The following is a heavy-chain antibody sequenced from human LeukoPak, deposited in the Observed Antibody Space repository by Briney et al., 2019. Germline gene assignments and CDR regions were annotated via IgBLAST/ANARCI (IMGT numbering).Heavy chain of an antibody. V-gene: IGHV1-18*01. D-gene: IGHD3-10*01. Sequence: GASVTVSCKASGYTFTSYGISWVRQAPGQGLEWMGWISVYNGNTNNAQKLQGRVTLTTDTSTSTAYMDLRSLRSDGTAVYYCARDYYYGSGSYYNVFDYWGQGTLVTVSS. CDR2: ISVYNGNT. CDR3: ARDYYYGSGSYYNVFDY. J-gene: IGHJ4*02. CDR1: GYTFTSYG.